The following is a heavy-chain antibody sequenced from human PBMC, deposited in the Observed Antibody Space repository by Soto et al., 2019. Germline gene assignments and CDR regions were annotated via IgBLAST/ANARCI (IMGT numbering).Heavy chain of an antibody. Sequence: GASVKVSCKASGYTFTNYDVNWVRQATGQGLEWMGWMNPNSGNTGYAWKFQGRVTMTRNTSISTAYMELSSLRSEDTAVYYRARGADSSTDFDYWGQGTLVTVSS. CDR3: ARGADSSTDFDY. CDR2: MNPNSGNT. J-gene: IGHJ4*02. D-gene: IGHD6-13*01. CDR1: GYTFTNYD. V-gene: IGHV1-8*01.